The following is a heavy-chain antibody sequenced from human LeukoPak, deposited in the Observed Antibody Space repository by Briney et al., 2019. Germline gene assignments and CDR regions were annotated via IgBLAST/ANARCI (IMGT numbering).Heavy chain of an antibody. CDR2: INQDGSEK. CDR1: GFTFSTFW. V-gene: IGHV3-7*01. CDR3: ASDVGNYGYVADY. Sequence: PGGSLRLSCAASGFTFSTFWMSWVRQAPGKGLEWVANINQDGSEKNYVDSVKGRFTISRDNAKNSLYLQMNSLGAEDTAVYYCASDVGNYGYVADYWGQGTLVTVSS. D-gene: IGHD3-10*01. J-gene: IGHJ4*02.